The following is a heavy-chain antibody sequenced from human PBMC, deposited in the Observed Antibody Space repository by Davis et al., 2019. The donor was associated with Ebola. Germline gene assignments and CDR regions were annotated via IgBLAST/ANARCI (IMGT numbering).Heavy chain of an antibody. CDR1: GFTVDTNY. CDR2: IYSGGTT. V-gene: IGHV3-53*01. Sequence: GESLKISCAASGFTVDTNYMNRVRQAPGKGLEWVSVIYSGGTTYYGDSVKGRFTISRDNSKNTLYLQMNRLRAEDTAVYYCARDFGYSRAHIAVYGMDVWGKGTTVTVSS. J-gene: IGHJ6*04. D-gene: IGHD4-11*01. CDR3: ARDFGYSRAHIAVYGMDV.